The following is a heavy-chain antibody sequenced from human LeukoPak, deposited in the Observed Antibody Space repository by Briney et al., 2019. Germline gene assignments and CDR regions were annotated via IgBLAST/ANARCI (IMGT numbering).Heavy chain of an antibody. Sequence: ASVRVSCKASGYTFTSYYMHWVRQAPGQGREWMGIINPSGGSTSYAQKFQGRVTMTRDTSTSTVYMELSSLRSEDTAVYYCARGDYVWGSYRAYFDYWGQGTLVTVSS. CDR3: ARGDYVWGSYRAYFDY. CDR2: INPSGGST. V-gene: IGHV1-46*01. CDR1: GYTFTSYY. J-gene: IGHJ4*02. D-gene: IGHD3-16*02.